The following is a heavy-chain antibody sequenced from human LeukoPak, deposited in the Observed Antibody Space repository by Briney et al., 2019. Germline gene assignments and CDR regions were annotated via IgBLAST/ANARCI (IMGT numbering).Heavy chain of an antibody. Sequence: SETLSLTCTVSGGSISSYYWSWIRQPPGKGLEWIGYIYYSGSTNYNPSPKSRVTISVDTSKNQFSLKLSSVTAADTAVYYCTRGAYCGGDCYPDYFDYWGQGTLVTVSS. V-gene: IGHV4-59*01. D-gene: IGHD2-21*02. CDR1: GGSISSYY. CDR2: IYYSGST. J-gene: IGHJ4*02. CDR3: TRGAYCGGDCYPDYFDY.